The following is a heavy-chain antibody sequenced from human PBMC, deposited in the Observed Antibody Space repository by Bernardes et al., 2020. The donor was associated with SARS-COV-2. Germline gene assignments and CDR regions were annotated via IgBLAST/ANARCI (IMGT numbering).Heavy chain of an antibody. Sequence: GESLKISCQGSGFTFASRYIGWVRQLPGKGLEWMGVIFPGDSDTRYVPSFQGQVTISADKSISTAYLQWSSLKPSDTALYFCATYNGFGSRRNAMDVWGLGTAVTVYS. V-gene: IGHV5-51*01. D-gene: IGHD5-12*01. J-gene: IGHJ6*04. CDR1: GFTFASRY. CDR3: ATYNGFGSRRNAMDV. CDR2: IFPGDSDT.